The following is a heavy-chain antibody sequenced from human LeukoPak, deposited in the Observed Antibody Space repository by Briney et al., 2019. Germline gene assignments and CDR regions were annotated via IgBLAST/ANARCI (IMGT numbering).Heavy chain of an antibody. V-gene: IGHV4-39*01. CDR1: GGSISSSSYY. D-gene: IGHD3-10*01. CDR2: IYYSGDT. J-gene: IGHJ4*02. Sequence: SETLSLTCTASGGSISSSSYYWGWIRQSPGKGLEWIGSIYYSGDTYSNPSLKSRVTISVDTSKNQFSLKLGSVTAADTAVYYCASYYASGSYYFDYWGQGTLVTVSS. CDR3: ASYYASGSYYFDY.